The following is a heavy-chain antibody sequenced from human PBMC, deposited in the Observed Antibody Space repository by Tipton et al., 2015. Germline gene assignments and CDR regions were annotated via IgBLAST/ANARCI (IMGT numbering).Heavy chain of an antibody. J-gene: IGHJ4*02. Sequence: PGLVKPSETLSLTCAVSAYSISSDYYWGWIRQPPGKGLEWIGSISHSGNTYYNPSLKSRVTISLDTSKNQFSLKLSSVTAADTAVYYCASPSLPHDRGDYYFQSWGQGSLVTVSP. V-gene: IGHV4-38-2*01. CDR1: AYSISSDYY. CDR2: ISHSGNT. D-gene: IGHD2-21*02. CDR3: ASPSLPHDRGDYYFQS.